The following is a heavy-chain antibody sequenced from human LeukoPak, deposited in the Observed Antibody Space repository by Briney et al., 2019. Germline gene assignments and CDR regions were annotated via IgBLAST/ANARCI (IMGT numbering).Heavy chain of an antibody. V-gene: IGHV1-18*01. CDR1: GYTFTSYG. Sequence: GASVKVSCKASGYTFTSYGISWVRQAPGQGLEWMGWISAYNGNTNYAQKFQGRVTITRNTSISTAYMELSSLRSEDTAVYYCARSYYDSSGYYFSLRKVDAFDIWGQGTMVTVSS. D-gene: IGHD3-22*01. CDR2: ISAYNGNT. CDR3: ARSYYDSSGYYFSLRKVDAFDI. J-gene: IGHJ3*02.